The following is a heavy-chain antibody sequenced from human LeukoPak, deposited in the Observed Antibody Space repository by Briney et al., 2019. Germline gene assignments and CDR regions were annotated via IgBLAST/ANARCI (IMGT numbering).Heavy chain of an antibody. CDR3: AKDHYWSIDY. D-gene: IGHD3-3*01. J-gene: IGHJ4*02. V-gene: IGHV3-74*01. CDR2: IKGDGIGT. Sequence: SGGSLRLSCAASGFTSSSYWMHWVRHAPGQGLVWVSRIKGDGIGTNYADSVKGRFTISRDIAKNTLYLQMNSLRAEDTGVYYCAKDHYWSIDYWGRGTLVTVSS. CDR1: GFTSSSYW.